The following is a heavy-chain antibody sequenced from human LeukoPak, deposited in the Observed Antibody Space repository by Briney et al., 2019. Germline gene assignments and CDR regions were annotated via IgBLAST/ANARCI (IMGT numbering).Heavy chain of an antibody. V-gene: IGHV3-7*03. CDR1: GFTFSRYW. J-gene: IGHJ4*02. CDR2: IKQDGSEK. CDR3: ARDKRADEGSKFDY. D-gene: IGHD1-26*01. Sequence: GGSLRLSCAASGFTFSRYWMSWVRQAPGKGLEWVANIKQDGSEKHHGDSVKGRFTISRDNAKNSLYLQMSSLRAEDTAVYYCARDKRADEGSKFDYWGQGTLVTVSS.